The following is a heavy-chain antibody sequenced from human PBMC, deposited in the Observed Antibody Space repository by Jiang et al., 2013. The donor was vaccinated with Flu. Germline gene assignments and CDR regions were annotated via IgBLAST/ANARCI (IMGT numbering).Heavy chain of an antibody. CDR3: LKGWFDP. CDR2: IKSKSDGGTT. Sequence: GLVKPGGSLRLSCAGSGFGFSSAWMNWVRQAPGKGLEWVARIKSKSDGGTTDYAASVKGRFTISRDDSKNMLFLQMNSLKTEDTAVYYCLKGWFDPWGQGTLVTVSS. J-gene: IGHJ5*02. CDR1: GFGFSSAW. V-gene: IGHV3-15*07.